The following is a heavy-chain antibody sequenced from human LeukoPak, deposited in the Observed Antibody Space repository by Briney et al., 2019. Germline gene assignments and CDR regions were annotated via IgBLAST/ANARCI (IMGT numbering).Heavy chain of an antibody. D-gene: IGHD4-23*01. V-gene: IGHV4-4*07. Sequence: SETLSLTCTVSGGSISSYYWSWIRQPAGKGLEWIGRIYTSGSTNYNPSLKSRVTMSVDTSKNQFSLKLSSVTAADTAVYYCARGPDYGGNPNWFDPWGQRTLVTVSS. CDR1: GGSISSYY. CDR3: ARGPDYGGNPNWFDP. CDR2: IYTSGST. J-gene: IGHJ5*02.